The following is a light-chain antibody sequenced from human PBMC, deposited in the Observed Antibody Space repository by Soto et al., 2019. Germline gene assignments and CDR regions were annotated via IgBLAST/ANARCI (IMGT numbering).Light chain of an antibody. V-gene: IGKV3-11*01. CDR3: QQRVYWPPIT. J-gene: IGKJ5*01. Sequence: EVVLTQSPATLSLSPGDRATLSCRASQSVSSYLAWYQQKPGQAPRLLIYDASNRATGIPARFSGSGSGTDFTLTISSLEPEDFAVHYCQQRVYWPPITFGQGTRLEIK. CDR1: QSVSSY. CDR2: DAS.